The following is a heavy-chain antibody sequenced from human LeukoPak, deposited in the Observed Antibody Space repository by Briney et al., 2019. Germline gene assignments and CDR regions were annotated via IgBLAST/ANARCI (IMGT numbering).Heavy chain of an antibody. Sequence: GRSLRLSCAASGLTFNDHYMDWVRQAPGKGLEWVGRTENKANSYTTYYAASVKGRFTISRDDSENSLYLQMNSLKTEDRAVYYCGRIDYGSGSYDYWGQGTLVTVSS. J-gene: IGHJ4*02. D-gene: IGHD3-10*01. V-gene: IGHV3-72*01. CDR2: TENKANSYTT. CDR3: GRIDYGSGSYDY. CDR1: GLTFNDHY.